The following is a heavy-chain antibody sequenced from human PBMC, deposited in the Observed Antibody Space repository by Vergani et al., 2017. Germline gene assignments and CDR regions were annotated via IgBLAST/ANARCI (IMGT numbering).Heavy chain of an antibody. J-gene: IGHJ4*02. D-gene: IGHD3-10*01. CDR2: VSFRGDT. Sequence: QVKLQESVPGLVKPSETLSLTCTVSGASAYSYYWSWIRQPPGKGLEWMGYVSFRGDTLYDPSVKGRMTISLNTSSNQFSLYLTSVTAADTAVYYCARSRIYYGAGSPDYWGQGTLVTVSS. CDR1: GASAYSYY. V-gene: IGHV4-59*02. CDR3: ARSRIYYGAGSPDY.